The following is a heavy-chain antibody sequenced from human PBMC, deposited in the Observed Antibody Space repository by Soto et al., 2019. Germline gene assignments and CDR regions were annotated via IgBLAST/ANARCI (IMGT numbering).Heavy chain of an antibody. CDR3: TTDPSIVLMVYASWYFDL. V-gene: IGHV3-15*01. D-gene: IGHD2-8*01. CDR1: GFTFSNAW. Sequence: EVQLVESGGGLVKPGGSLRLSCAASGFTFSNAWMSWVRQAPGKGLEWVGRIKSKTDGGTTDYAAPVKGRFTISRDDSKNTLYLQMNSLKTEDTAVYYCTTDPSIVLMVYASWYFDLWGRGTLVTVSS. J-gene: IGHJ2*01. CDR2: IKSKTDGGTT.